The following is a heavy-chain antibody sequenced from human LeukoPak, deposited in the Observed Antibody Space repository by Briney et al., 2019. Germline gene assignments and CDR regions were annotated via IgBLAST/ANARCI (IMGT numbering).Heavy chain of an antibody. V-gene: IGHV4-4*07. D-gene: IGHD3-10*01. CDR3: AGNYGSGSYYTIDP. J-gene: IGHJ5*02. Sequence: SETQSLTCTVSGGSISSYYWSWIRQPAGKGLEWIGRIYTSGSTNYNPSLKSRVTMSVDTSKNQFSLKLSSVTAADTAVYYCAGNYGSGSYYTIDPWGQGTLVTVSS. CDR2: IYTSGST. CDR1: GGSISSYY.